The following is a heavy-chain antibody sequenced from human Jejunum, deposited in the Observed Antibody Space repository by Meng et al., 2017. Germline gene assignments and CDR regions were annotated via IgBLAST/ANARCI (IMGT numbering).Heavy chain of an antibody. J-gene: IGHJ4*02. Sequence: QVHLQGAGPGLVKPSQTLSLTCTVSGGSFGSGGYYWSWIRQHPERGLEWIGYVYYSGSAYYNPSLKSRVAISVDTSKNQFSLKLTSVTAADTAVYYCASSIAAVVGYYFDYWGQGTLVTVFS. D-gene: IGHD6-13*01. CDR1: GGSFGSGGYY. CDR2: VYYSGSA. V-gene: IGHV4-31*03. CDR3: ASSIAAVVGYYFDY.